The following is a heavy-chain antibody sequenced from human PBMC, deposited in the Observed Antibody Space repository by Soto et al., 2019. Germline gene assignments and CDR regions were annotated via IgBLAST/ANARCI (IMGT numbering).Heavy chain of an antibody. CDR2: ISGSGGST. V-gene: IGHV3-23*01. J-gene: IGHJ5*02. Sequence: GGSLRLSCAASGFTFSSYAMSWVRQAPGKGLEWVSAISGSGGSTYYADSVKGRFTISRDNSKNTLYLQMNSLRAEDTAVYYCAKDSKKRITMIVVVSNWFDPWGQGTLVTVSS. CDR1: GFTFSSYA. CDR3: AKDSKKRITMIVVVSNWFDP. D-gene: IGHD3-22*01.